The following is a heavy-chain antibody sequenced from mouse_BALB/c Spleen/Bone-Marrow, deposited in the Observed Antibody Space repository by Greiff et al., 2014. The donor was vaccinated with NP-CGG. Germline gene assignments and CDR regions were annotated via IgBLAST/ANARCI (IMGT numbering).Heavy chain of an antibody. V-gene: IGHV1-18*01. CDR2: INPKTGGT. D-gene: IGHD2-10*02. CDR1: GYTFTEYT. CDR3: TRAEYGGFAY. J-gene: IGHJ3*01. Sequence: VQLQQSGPELVKPGASVKISCKTSGYTFTEYTIHWVKQSHGKSLEWVGGINPKTGGTINNRKFKGKATLTVDKSSRTAYMELRRLTSDDSAVFYFTRAEYGGFAYWGQGTLVTVSA.